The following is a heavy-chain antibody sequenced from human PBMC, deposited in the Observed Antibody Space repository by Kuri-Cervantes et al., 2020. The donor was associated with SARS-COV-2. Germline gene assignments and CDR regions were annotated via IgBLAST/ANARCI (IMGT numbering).Heavy chain of an antibody. CDR2: IKKDGSEK. CDR1: GFTFSSYW. J-gene: IGHJ4*02. V-gene: IGHV3-7*01. D-gene: IGHD5-24*01. Sequence: GESLKISCAASGFTFSSYWMSWVRQAPGKGLEWVANIKKDGSEKYYVDSVKGRFTISRDNAKNPLYLQMNSLRAEDTAVYYCAISRAGYFDYWGQGTLVTVSS. CDR3: AISRAGYFDY.